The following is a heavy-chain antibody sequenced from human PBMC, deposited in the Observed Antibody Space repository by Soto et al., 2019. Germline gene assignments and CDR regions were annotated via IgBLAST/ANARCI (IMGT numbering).Heavy chain of an antibody. V-gene: IGHV1-69*13. Sequence: SVKVSCKASGGTFSSYAISWVRQAPGQGLEWMGGIIPIFGTANYAQKFQGRVTITADESTSTAYMELSSLRAEDTAVYYCARDPISAAGTHFYYYYGMDVWGQGTTVTVSS. CDR3: ARDPISAAGTHFYYYYGMDV. CDR1: GGTFSSYA. CDR2: IIPIFGTA. D-gene: IGHD6-13*01. J-gene: IGHJ6*02.